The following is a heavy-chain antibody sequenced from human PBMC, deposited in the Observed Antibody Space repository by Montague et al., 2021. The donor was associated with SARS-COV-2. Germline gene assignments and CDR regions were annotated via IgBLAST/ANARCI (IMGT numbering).Heavy chain of an antibody. CDR3: ARDPWGIMAFDI. J-gene: IGHJ3*02. Sequence: SETLSLTCAVYGGSFSGYYWSWIRQPPGKGLEWIGEINHSGGTNYNPSLKSRVTISMDTSKNQFSLKLTSVTAADTAVYYCARDPWGIMAFDIWGQGTMVTVSS. D-gene: IGHD3-16*01. CDR2: INHSGGT. V-gene: IGHV4-34*01. CDR1: GGSFSGYY.